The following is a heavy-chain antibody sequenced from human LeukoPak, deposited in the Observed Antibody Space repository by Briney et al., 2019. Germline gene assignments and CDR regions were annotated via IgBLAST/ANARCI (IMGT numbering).Heavy chain of an antibody. Sequence: SETLSLTCTVSGDSITSGVYYWSWIRQPAWKGLEWIGRIYSSGSTNYNPSLESRVTISLDTSKNQFSLKLSSVTTADTAVYYCARDSPGSYFDYWGQGTLVTVS. CDR3: ARDSPGSYFDY. CDR2: IYSSGST. V-gene: IGHV4-61*02. J-gene: IGHJ4*02. CDR1: GDSITSGVYY.